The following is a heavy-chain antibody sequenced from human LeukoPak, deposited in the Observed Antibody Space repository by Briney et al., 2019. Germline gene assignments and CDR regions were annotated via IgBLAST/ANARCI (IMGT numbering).Heavy chain of an antibody. Sequence: PSETLSLTCTVSGGSISSYYWSWIRQPPGKGLEWIGYIYYSGSTNYNPSLKSRVTISVDTSKNQFSLKLSSVTAADTAVYYCARVRSSSWYNSWYFDLWGRGTLVTVSS. V-gene: IGHV4-59*01. CDR1: GGSISSYY. J-gene: IGHJ2*01. CDR3: ARVRSSSWYNSWYFDL. D-gene: IGHD6-13*01. CDR2: IYYSGST.